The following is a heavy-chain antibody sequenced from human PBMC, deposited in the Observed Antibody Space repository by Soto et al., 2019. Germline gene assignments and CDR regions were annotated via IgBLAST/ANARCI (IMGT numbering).Heavy chain of an antibody. Sequence: SETLSLTCAISGGSFSGYYWSWIRQPPGKGLEWIGEINHDGITNYNPSLKSRVTISLDTSKNQFSLKLTSVTAADTAVYYCAGRYCTGGSCYRPWGQGTLVTVPQ. J-gene: IGHJ4*02. CDR2: INHDGIT. D-gene: IGHD2-15*01. CDR1: GGSFSGYY. CDR3: AGRYCTGGSCYRP. V-gene: IGHV4-34*01.